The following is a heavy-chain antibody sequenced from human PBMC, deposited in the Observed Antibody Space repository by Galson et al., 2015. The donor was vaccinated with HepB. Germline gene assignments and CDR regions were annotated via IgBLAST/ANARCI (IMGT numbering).Heavy chain of an antibody. CDR1: GFTFSSYA. CDR3: ARATDDAFDI. Sequence: SLRLSCAASGFTFSSYAMHWVRQAPGKGLEWVAVISYDGSNKYYADSVKGRFTISRDNSKNTLYLQMNSLRAEDTAVYYCARATDDAFDIWGQGTMVTVSS. J-gene: IGHJ3*02. CDR2: ISYDGSNK. D-gene: IGHD1-26*01. V-gene: IGHV3-30*04.